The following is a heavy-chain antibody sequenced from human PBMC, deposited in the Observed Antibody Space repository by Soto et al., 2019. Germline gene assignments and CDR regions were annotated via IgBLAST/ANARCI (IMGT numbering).Heavy chain of an antibody. V-gene: IGHV1-69*12. CDR1: GGTFSSYA. Sequence: QVQLVQSGAEVKKPGSSVKVSCKASGGTFSSYAISWVRQAPGQGLEWMGGIIPICGTANYAQKFQGRVTITADESTSTAYMELSSLRSEDAAVYYWSRAQEVEVVVVTAGVFDYWGQGTLVTVSS. CDR3: SRAQEVEVVVVTAGVFDY. CDR2: IIPICGTA. D-gene: IGHD2-21*02. J-gene: IGHJ4*02.